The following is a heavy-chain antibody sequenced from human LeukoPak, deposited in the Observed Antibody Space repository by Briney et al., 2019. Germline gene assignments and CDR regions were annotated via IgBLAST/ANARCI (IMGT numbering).Heavy chain of an antibody. CDR2: ISYSGLT. CDR3: ARGTVEYSYGDLFDY. J-gene: IGHJ4*02. CDR1: GGSICTYY. D-gene: IGHD5-18*01. V-gene: IGHV4-59*13. Sequence: SETLSLTCTVSGGSICTYYGSWIRLSPGKARERIGYISYSGLTNYNPSLESRVTMSVDTSKNQFSLKLTSVTAADTAVYFCARGTVEYSYGDLFDYWGQGTLVTVSS.